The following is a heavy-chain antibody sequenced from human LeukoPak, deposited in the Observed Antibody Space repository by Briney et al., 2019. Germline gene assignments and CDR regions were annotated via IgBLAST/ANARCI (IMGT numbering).Heavy chain of an antibody. CDR3: AKDDAWLRYQY. D-gene: IGHD3-9*01. Sequence: GSLRLSCAASGFTFSSYGMNRVRQAPGKGLEWVSGISGSGGSTYYADSVKGRFTISRDNSKNTLDLQMNSLRAEDTAVYYCAKDDAWLRYQYWGQGTLVTVSS. CDR2: ISGSGGST. CDR1: GFTFSSYG. V-gene: IGHV3-23*01. J-gene: IGHJ4*02.